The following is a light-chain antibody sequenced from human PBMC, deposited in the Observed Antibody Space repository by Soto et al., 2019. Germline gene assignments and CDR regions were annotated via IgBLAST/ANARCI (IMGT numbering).Light chain of an antibody. V-gene: IGKV1-39*01. CDR1: QSISSY. CDR2: AAS. Sequence: DIQMTQSPSSLSPSIGDRVTITCRASQSISSYLNWYQQKPGKAPNLLIYAASSLQSGVPSRFSAGVSGTDFTLTISSLQPEDFATYYCQQTYSSPLTFGGGTKVEIK. J-gene: IGKJ4*01. CDR3: QQTYSSPLT.